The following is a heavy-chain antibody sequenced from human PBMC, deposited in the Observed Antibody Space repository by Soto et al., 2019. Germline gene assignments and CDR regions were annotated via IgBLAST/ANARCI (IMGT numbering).Heavy chain of an antibody. CDR3: ARGITMIVVFDP. CDR1: GYTFTSYA. V-gene: IGHV1-3*01. Sequence: ASVKVSCTASGYTFTSYAMHWVRQAPGQRLEWMGWINAGNGNTKYSQKFQGRVTITRDTSASTAYMELSSLRSEDTAVYYCARGITMIVVFDPWGQGTLVTVSS. CDR2: INAGNGNT. D-gene: IGHD3-22*01. J-gene: IGHJ5*02.